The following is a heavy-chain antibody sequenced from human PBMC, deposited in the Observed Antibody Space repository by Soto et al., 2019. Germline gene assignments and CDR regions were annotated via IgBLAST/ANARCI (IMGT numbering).Heavy chain of an antibody. V-gene: IGHV3-30-3*01. CDR3: ARDRGVETFDN. CDR1: GFTFSSYA. CDR2: ISYDGSNK. Sequence: QVQLVESGGGVVQPGRSLRLSCAASGFTFSSYAMHWVRQAPGKGLEWVAVISYDGSNKYYADSVKGRFTISRDNSKNTLYLQMNTRRAEDTVVYYCARDRGVETFDNWGQGTLVTVSS. J-gene: IGHJ4*02.